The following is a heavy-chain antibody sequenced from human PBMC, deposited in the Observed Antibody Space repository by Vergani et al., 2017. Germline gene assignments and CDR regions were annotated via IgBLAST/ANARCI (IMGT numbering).Heavy chain of an antibody. D-gene: IGHD4-17*01. CDR3: ARGRPYGGWFDP. J-gene: IGHJ5*02. CDR1: GGSINTGAYY. V-gene: IGHV4-61*02. CDR2: VYTSGMT. Sequence: QVQLEESGPGLVKPSETLSLTCTVSGGSINTGAYYWSWIRQPAGKGLEWIGRVYTSGMTNYNPSLKSRVTILVDRSKSQLSLKLTSVTAGDTAVYYCARGRPYGGWFDPWGQGTLVTVSS.